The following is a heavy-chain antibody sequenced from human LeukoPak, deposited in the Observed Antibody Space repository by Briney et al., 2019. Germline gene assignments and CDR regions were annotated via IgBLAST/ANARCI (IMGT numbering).Heavy chain of an antibody. CDR2: IGSDNKP. CDR3: ARDLHYYLAMDV. J-gene: IGHJ6*02. D-gene: IGHD2/OR15-2a*01. CDR1: GFTFSAYA. Sequence: GGSLRLSCEASGFTFSAYAMTWVRQAPGKGLEWVSSIGSDNKPHYSESVKGRFAISRDNSKNTLFLQLHNLRVEDTALYYCARDLHYYLAMDVWGQGTTVTVSS. V-gene: IGHV3-23*01.